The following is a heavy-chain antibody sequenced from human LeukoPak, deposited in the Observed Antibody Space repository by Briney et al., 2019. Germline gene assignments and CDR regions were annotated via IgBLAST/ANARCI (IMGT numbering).Heavy chain of an antibody. J-gene: IGHJ5*02. Sequence: PSETLSLTCAVYGGSFSGYYWSWIRQPPGKGLEWIGEINHSGSTNYNPSLKSRVTISVDTSKNQFSPKLSSVPAADTAVYYCARGRIAARRRWFDPWGQGTLVTVSS. V-gene: IGHV4-34*01. D-gene: IGHD6-6*01. CDR2: INHSGST. CDR3: ARGRIAARRRWFDP. CDR1: GGSFSGYY.